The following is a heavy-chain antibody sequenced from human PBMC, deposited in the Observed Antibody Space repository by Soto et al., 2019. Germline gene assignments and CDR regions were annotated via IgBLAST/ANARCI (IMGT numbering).Heavy chain of an antibody. D-gene: IGHD3-16*01. V-gene: IGHV3-48*03. J-gene: IGHJ5*02. CDR2: ISNSASVI. CDR1: GFTFSSFE. CDR3: ARTGYFDCFLPVDT. Sequence: PGGSLRLSCEASGFTFSSFEMSWVREAPGKGLEWVSYISNSASVIYYIDSVKGRFTISRDNTKDSLHLQMNSRRAEDTAVYYCARTGYFDCFLPVDTWGPGTLVTVSS.